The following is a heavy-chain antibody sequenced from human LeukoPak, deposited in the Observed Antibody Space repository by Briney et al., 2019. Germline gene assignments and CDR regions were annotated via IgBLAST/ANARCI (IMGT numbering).Heavy chain of an antibody. CDR3: ARCPWQRDGQGAYYFDY. CDR2: IIPVFNTA. D-gene: IGHD5-12*01. CDR1: GGTFSSYA. Sequence: SVKVSCKASGGTFSSYAISWVRQAPGQGLEWMGGIIPVFNTADQAQKFQDRVTITADESTSTAYMELSSLRSEDTAVYYCARCPWQRDGQGAYYFDYWGQGTLVTVSS. J-gene: IGHJ4*02. V-gene: IGHV1-69*13.